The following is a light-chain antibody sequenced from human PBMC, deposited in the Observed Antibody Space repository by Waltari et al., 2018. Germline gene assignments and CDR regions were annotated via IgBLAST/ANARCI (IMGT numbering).Light chain of an antibody. CDR3: QVWDSSIRYV. J-gene: IGLJ1*01. Sequence: SYELTQPPSVSVSLGQTASITCSGDKLGDKYTSWYQQKPGPSPVLVIYQDNKRPSGTPERFSGSTSGNTATLTISGTQAMDEADYYCQVWDSSIRYVFGTGTKVTVV. V-gene: IGLV3-1*01. CDR2: QDN. CDR1: KLGDKY.